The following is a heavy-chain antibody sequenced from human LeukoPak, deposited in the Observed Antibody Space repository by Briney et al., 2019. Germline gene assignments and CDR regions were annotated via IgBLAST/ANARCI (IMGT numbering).Heavy chain of an antibody. Sequence: GGSLRLSCAASGFTFSDYYMSWIRQAPGKGLEWVSYISRSGSTIYYADSVKGRFTISRDNAKNSLYLQMNSLRAEDTAVYYCARALGYSSSWATDYWGQGTLVTVSS. CDR1: GFTFSDYY. CDR3: ARALGYSSSWATDY. V-gene: IGHV3-11*01. J-gene: IGHJ4*02. D-gene: IGHD6-13*01. CDR2: ISRSGSTI.